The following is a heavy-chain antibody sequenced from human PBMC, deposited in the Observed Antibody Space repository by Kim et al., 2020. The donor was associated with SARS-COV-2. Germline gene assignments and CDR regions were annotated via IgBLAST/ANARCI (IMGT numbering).Heavy chain of an antibody. CDR2: INFSGDRT. D-gene: IGHD3-10*01. J-gene: IGHJ6*02. CDR1: GFTFSNYG. Sequence: GGSLRLSCAASGFTFSNYGMSWVRQAPGKGLEWVSSINFSGDRTHHADSVKGRFTMSRDNSKNTLYLQMKSLRAEDTAFYYCVPRLNMARGATYNGMDVWGQGTTVTVSS. CDR3: VPRLNMARGATYNGMDV. V-gene: IGHV3-23*01.